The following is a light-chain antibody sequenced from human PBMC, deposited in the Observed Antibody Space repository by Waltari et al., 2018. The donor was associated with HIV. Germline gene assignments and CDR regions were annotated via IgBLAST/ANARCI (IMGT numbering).Light chain of an antibody. Sequence: SYDLTQSPSTSVSPGHTASITCFGDKLGTKFNSWYQQKPGQSPMMVIYYDNERPSGIPERFSGSSSGNTATLTISETQAMDEADYYCQAWDNNTAVFGGGTKLTVL. CDR2: YDN. V-gene: IGLV3-1*01. CDR3: QAWDNNTAV. CDR1: KLGTKF. J-gene: IGLJ2*01.